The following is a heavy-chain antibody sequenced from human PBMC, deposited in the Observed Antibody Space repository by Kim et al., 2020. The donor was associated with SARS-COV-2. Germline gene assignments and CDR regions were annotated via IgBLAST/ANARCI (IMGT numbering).Heavy chain of an antibody. J-gene: IGHJ3*02. CDR1: GFTFSSYS. Sequence: GGSLRLSCAASGFTFSSYSMNWVRQAPGKGLEWVSYINSSSSTIYYADSVKGRFTISRDNAKNSLYLQMNSLRAEDTAVYYCARELGSSSWCFDDFDIWGQGTMVTVSS. CDR2: INSSSSTI. V-gene: IGHV3-48*04. CDR3: ARELGSSSWCFDDFDI. D-gene: IGHD6-13*01.